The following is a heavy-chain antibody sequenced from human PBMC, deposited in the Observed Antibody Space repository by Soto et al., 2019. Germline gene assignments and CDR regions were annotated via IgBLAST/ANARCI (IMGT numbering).Heavy chain of an antibody. CDR3: ARVYDILTGYYKGWYYYYGMDV. CDR2: IIPIFGTA. V-gene: IGHV1-69*01. D-gene: IGHD3-9*01. J-gene: IGHJ6*02. CDR1: GGTFTSYA. Sequence: KVSFKASGGTFTSYAISWVRQAPGQGLEWMGGIIPIFGTANYAQKFQGRVTITADESTSTAYMELSSLRSEDTAVYYCARVYDILTGYYKGWYYYYGMDVWGQGTTVTVSS.